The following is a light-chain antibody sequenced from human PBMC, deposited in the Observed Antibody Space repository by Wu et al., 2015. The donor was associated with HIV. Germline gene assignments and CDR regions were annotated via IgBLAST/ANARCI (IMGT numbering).Light chain of an antibody. V-gene: IGKV3-20*01. CDR1: QSVDRY. CDR3: QQYGSSLTWT. CDR2: DTS. J-gene: IGKJ1*01. Sequence: EIVLTQSPATLSLSPGERATVPCRASQSVDRYLAWYQLKPGQAPRLLIYDTSNRASGIPDRFSGSGSGTDFTLTISRLEPEDSAVYYCQQYGSSLTWTFGQGTKVEI.